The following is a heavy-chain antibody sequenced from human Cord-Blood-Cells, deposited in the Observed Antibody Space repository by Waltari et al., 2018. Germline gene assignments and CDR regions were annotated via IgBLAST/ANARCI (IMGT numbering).Heavy chain of an antibody. CDR3: ARGLSGDLGDY. Sequence: QVQLVQSGAEVKKPGASVKVSCKASGYTFTSYAMHWVRQAPGQRLEWMGGINAGNGNTKYSQKFQGRVTITMDTSASTAYMELSSLRSEDTAVYYCARGLSGDLGDYWGQGTLVTVSS. CDR1: GYTFTSYA. D-gene: IGHD7-27*01. J-gene: IGHJ4*02. V-gene: IGHV1-3*01. CDR2: INAGNGNT.